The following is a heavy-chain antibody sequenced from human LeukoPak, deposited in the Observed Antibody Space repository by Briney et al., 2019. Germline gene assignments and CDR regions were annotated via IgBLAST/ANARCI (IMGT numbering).Heavy chain of an antibody. CDR1: GGTFSSYG. Sequence: ASVKVSCKASGGTFSSYGISWVRQAPGQGLEWMGWISAYNGNTNYAQKLQGRVTMTTDTSTSTAYMELRSLRSDDTAVYYCARIGSSWSALDYWGQGTLVTVSS. CDR2: ISAYNGNT. CDR3: ARIGSSWSALDY. D-gene: IGHD6-13*01. J-gene: IGHJ4*02. V-gene: IGHV1-18*01.